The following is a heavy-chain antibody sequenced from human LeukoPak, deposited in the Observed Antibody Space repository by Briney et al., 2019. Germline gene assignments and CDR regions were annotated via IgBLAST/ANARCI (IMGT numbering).Heavy chain of an antibody. V-gene: IGHV3-30*02. Sequence: GGSLRLSCAASGFTFSSYGMHWVRQAPGKGLEWVAFIRYDGSNKYYADSVKGRFTISRDNSKNTLYLRMNSLRAEDTAVYYCAKDRASDIVVAIDYWGQGTLVTVSS. CDR3: AKDRASDIVVAIDY. CDR1: GFTFSSYG. D-gene: IGHD2-2*01. CDR2: IRYDGSNK. J-gene: IGHJ4*02.